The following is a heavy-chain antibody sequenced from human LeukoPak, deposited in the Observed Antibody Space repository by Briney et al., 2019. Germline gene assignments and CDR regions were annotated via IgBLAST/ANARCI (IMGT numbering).Heavy chain of an antibody. Sequence: GGSLRLSCAASGFTFSSYWMHWVRQAPGKGLAWVSRINSDGSSTSYADSVKGRFTISRDNAKNTLYLQMSSLRAEDTAVYYCARDYPTSGIVTIFDYWGQGTLVTVSS. J-gene: IGHJ4*02. V-gene: IGHV3-74*01. CDR3: ARDYPTSGIVTIFDY. CDR1: GFTFSSYW. D-gene: IGHD1-1*01. CDR2: INSDGSST.